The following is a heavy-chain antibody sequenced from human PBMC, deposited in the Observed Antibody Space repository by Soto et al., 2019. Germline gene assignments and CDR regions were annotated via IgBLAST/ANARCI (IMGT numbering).Heavy chain of an antibody. V-gene: IGHV3-30-3*01. J-gene: IGHJ4*02. D-gene: IGHD3-3*01. CDR1: GFTFSSYA. CDR3: ARIPGGGSEWLLADESFDY. CDR2: ISYDGSNK. Sequence: LRLSCAASGFTFSSYAMHWVRQAPGKGLEWVAVISYDGSNKYYADSVKGRFTISRDNSKNTLYLQMNSLRAEDTAVYHCARIPGGGSEWLLADESFDYWGQGTLVTVSS.